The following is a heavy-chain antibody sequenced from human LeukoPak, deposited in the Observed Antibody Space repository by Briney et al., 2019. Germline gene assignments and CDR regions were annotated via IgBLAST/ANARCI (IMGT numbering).Heavy chain of an antibody. CDR2: ISVNSFWI. J-gene: IGHJ4*02. CDR3: ARKVPSAQSDF. CDR1: GFTFSSYS. V-gene: IGHV3-21*01. Sequence: PGGSLRLSCAASGFTFSSYSMNWVRQAPGKELEWVSAISVNSFWIYYADSVKGRFTISRDNAKNSLYLQIDSLRADDTAVYYCARKVPSAQSDFWGQGTLVSVSS.